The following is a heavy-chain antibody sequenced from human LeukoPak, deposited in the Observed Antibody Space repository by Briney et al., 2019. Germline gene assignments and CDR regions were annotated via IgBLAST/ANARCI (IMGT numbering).Heavy chain of an antibody. CDR1: GGSFSGYY. J-gene: IGHJ6*02. V-gene: IGHV4-34*01. Sequence: PSETLSLTCAVYGGSFSGYYWSWIRQPPGKGLEWIGEINHSGSTNYNPSLKSRVTISADTSKNQFSLKLSSVTAADTAVYYCARAHATYYYYGMDVWGQGTTVTVSS. CDR3: ARAHATYYYYGMDV. CDR2: INHSGST.